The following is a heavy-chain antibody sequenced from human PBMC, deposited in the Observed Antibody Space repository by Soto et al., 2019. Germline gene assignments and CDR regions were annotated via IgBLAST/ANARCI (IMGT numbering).Heavy chain of an antibody. CDR2: IYYSGST. J-gene: IGHJ3*02. D-gene: IGHD2-15*01. Sequence: PSETLSLTCIVSAGSISSYYWSWIRQPPRKGLEWIGYIYYSGSTNYNPSLKSRVTISVDTPKNQFSLKLSSVTAADTAVYYCARGQGIQGAISPGWSAFDIWGQGTMVTVSS. CDR1: AGSISSYY. CDR3: ARGQGIQGAISPGWSAFDI. V-gene: IGHV4-59*01.